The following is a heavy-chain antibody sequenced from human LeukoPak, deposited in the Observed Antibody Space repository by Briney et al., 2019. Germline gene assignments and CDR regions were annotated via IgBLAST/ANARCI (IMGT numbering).Heavy chain of an antibody. CDR1: GFTVSSNY. Sequence: GGSLRLSCAASGFTVSSNYMSWVRQAPGKGLEWVSVIYSGGSTYYADSVKGRSTISRDNSKNTLYLQMNSLRAEDTAVYYCARGHDSGGYYYDWFDPWGQGTLVTVSS. CDR2: IYSGGST. CDR3: ARGHDSGGYYYDWFDP. V-gene: IGHV3-53*01. D-gene: IGHD3-22*01. J-gene: IGHJ5*02.